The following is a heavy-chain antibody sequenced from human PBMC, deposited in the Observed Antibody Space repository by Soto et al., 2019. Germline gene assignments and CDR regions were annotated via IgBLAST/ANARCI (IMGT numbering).Heavy chain of an antibody. Sequence: QVQLLESGGGVVQPGRSLRLSCAASGFTFSSYAMHWVRQAPGKGLEWVAVISYDGSNKYYADSVKGRFTISRDNSKNTLYLQMNSLRAEDTAVYYCASTDCSGGSCSSQMDPCGQGTLVTVSS. CDR3: ASTDCSGGSCSSQMDP. CDR2: ISYDGSNK. CDR1: GFTFSSYA. V-gene: IGHV3-30-3*01. D-gene: IGHD2-15*01. J-gene: IGHJ5*02.